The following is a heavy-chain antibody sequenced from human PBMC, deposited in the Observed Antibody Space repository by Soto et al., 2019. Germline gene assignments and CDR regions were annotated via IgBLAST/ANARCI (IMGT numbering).Heavy chain of an antibody. CDR2: INHSGST. CDR1: GGSFSGYY. Sequence: PSETLSLTCAVYGGSFSGYYWSWIRQPPGKGLEWIGEINHSGSTNYNPSLKSRVTISVDTSKNQFSLKLSSVTAADTAVYYCASPLTQQQLSIDYWGQGTLVTVSS. CDR3: ASPLTQQQLSIDY. V-gene: IGHV4-34*01. J-gene: IGHJ4*02. D-gene: IGHD6-13*01.